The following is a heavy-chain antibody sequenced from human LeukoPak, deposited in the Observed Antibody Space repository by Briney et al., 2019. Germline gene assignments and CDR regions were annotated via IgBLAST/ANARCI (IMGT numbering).Heavy chain of an antibody. D-gene: IGHD6-13*01. CDR1: GFTFSSYA. CDR2: ISGSGGST. Sequence: GGSLRLSCAASGFTFSSYAMSWVRQAPGKGLEWVSAISGSGGSTYYADSVKGRFTISRDNSKNTLYLQMNSLRAEDTAVYYCAKYPTNIAAAGTRVRPNYYYYYMDVWGKGTTVTVSS. V-gene: IGHV3-23*01. CDR3: AKYPTNIAAAGTRVRPNYYYYYMDV. J-gene: IGHJ6*03.